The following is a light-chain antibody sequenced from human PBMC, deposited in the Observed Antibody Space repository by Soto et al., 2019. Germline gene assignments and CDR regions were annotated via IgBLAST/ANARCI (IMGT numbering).Light chain of an antibody. Sequence: QSVLNQPASVSGSPGQSITISCTGTSSDVGSYNLVSWYQQHPGKAPKLMIYEVSKRPSGVSNRFSGSKSGNTASLTISGLQAEDEADYYCCSYAGSSTFEVIVFGTGTKVTVL. CDR2: EVS. V-gene: IGLV2-23*02. J-gene: IGLJ1*01. CDR3: CSYAGSSTFEVIV. CDR1: SSDVGSYNL.